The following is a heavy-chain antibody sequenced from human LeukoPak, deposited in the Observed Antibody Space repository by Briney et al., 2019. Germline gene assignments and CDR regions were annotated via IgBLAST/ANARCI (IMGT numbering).Heavy chain of an antibody. V-gene: IGHV4-30-4*08. D-gene: IGHD3-22*01. J-gene: IGHJ4*02. CDR3: ARVAGRYYYGSSGYSGPDY. CDR1: GGSISSGDYY. Sequence: SQTLSLTCTVSGGSISSGDYYWSWIRQPPGKGLEWIGYIYYSGSTYYNPSLKSRVTISVDTSKNQFSLKLSSVTAADTAVYYCARVAGRYYYGSSGYSGPDYWGQGTLVTVSS. CDR2: IYYSGST.